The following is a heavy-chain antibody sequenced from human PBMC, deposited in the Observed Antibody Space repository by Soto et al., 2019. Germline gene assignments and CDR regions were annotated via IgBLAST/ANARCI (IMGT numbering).Heavy chain of an antibody. CDR3: ATRSPAFDY. Sequence: QVQLVQSGPEVKKPGASVKVSFKTSGYTFTSYGISWGRQAPGQGLEWMGWITTDKGKTTYAQKFQGRVTMTTDASTSTAYMELRSLGSDDTAVYYCATRSPAFDYWGQGTLVTVSS. V-gene: IGHV1-18*01. J-gene: IGHJ4*02. CDR1: GYTFTSYG. CDR2: ITTDKGKT.